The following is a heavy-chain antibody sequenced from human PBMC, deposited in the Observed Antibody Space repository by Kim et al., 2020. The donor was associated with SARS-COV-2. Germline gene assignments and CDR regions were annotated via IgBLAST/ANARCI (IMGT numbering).Heavy chain of an antibody. CDR2: IRSKAYGGTT. D-gene: IGHD3-22*01. V-gene: IGHV3-49*03. CDR3: TRDENTRRITMIVVVTPPFDY. J-gene: IGHJ4*02. Sequence: GGSLRLSCTASGFTFGDYAMSWFRQAPGKGLEWVGFIRSKAYGGTTEYAASVKGRFTISRDDSKSIAYLQMNSLKTEDTAVYYCTRDENTRRITMIVVVTPPFDYWGQGTLVTVSS. CDR1: GFTFGDYA.